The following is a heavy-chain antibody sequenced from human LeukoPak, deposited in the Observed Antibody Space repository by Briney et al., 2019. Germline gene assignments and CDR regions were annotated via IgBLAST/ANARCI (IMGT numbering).Heavy chain of an antibody. CDR3: ARVHMTTDAFDI. D-gene: IGHD4-17*01. J-gene: IGHJ3*02. Sequence: SETLSLTCAVYGGSSSGYYWSWIRQPPGKGLEWIGEINHSGSTNYNPSLKSRVTISVDTSKNQFSLKLSSVTAADTAVYYCARVHMTTDAFDIWGQGTMVTVSS. V-gene: IGHV4-34*01. CDR2: INHSGST. CDR1: GGSSSGYY.